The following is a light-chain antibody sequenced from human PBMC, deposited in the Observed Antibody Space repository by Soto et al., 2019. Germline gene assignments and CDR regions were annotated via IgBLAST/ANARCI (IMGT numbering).Light chain of an antibody. J-gene: IGLJ3*02. Sequence: PVLTQSPSASASLGASVKLTCTLSSGHSNYAIAWHQQQPEKGPRYLMNLNSDGSHSKGDGIPDRFSGSSSGAERYLTISSLQSEDEADYYCQTWGTGLWVFGRGTQLTVL. V-gene: IGLV4-69*01. CDR2: LNSDGSH. CDR1: SGHSNYA. CDR3: QTWGTGLWV.